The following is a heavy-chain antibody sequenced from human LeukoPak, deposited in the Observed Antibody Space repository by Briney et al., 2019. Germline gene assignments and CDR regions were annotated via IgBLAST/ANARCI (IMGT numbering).Heavy chain of an antibody. CDR2: INPGDGGT. D-gene: IGHD6-19*01. V-gene: IGHV1-46*01. CDR3: ARSSGWYAVDY. J-gene: IGHJ4*02. Sequence: ASVKVSCMASGYIFTTYYIHWVRQSPGQGLEWMGIINPGDGGTTYTQEFQDRIAMTRDTSTSTVYMELWSLRSEDTAVYYCARSSGWYAVDYWGQGTLVTVSS. CDR1: GYIFTTYY.